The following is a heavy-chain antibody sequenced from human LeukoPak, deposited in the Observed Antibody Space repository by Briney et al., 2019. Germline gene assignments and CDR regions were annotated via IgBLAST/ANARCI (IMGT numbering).Heavy chain of an antibody. V-gene: IGHV3-7*01. CDR3: ARVQDSGSYPDAFDI. J-gene: IGHJ3*02. CDR1: GFTFSSYW. Sequence: GGSLRLSCAASGFTFSSYWMSWVRQAPGKGLEWVANIKQDGSEKYYVDSVKGRFTISRDNAKNSLYLQMNSLRAEDTAVYYCARVQDSGSYPDAFDIWGQGTMVTVSS. D-gene: IGHD1-26*01. CDR2: IKQDGSEK.